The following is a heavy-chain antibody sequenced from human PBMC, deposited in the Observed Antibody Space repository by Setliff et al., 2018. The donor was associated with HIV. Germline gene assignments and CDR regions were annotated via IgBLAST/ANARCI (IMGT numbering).Heavy chain of an antibody. D-gene: IGHD3-10*01. J-gene: IGHJ4*02. CDR2: IHKGGSEK. CDR1: GFTFTNYW. V-gene: IGHV3-7*01. Sequence: GGSLRLSCAASGFTFTNYWMSWVRQAPGKGLEWVANIHKGGSEKYYVDSVKARFTISRDNTKNLLYLEMNSLRAEDTAVYYCAGSRGYFVQADWGQGTLVTVSS. CDR3: AGSRGYFVQAD.